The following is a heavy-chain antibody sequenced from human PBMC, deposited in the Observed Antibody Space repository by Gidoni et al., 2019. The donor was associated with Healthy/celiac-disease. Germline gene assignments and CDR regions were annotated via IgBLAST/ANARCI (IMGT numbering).Heavy chain of an antibody. D-gene: IGHD6-13*01. J-gene: IGHJ4*02. Sequence: QVQLVQSGAEVKKPGASVKVPCKVSGYTLTELSMHWVRQAPGKGLEWMGGFDPEDGETIYAQKFQGRVTMTEDTSTDTAYMELSSLRSEDTAVYYCATGHRGVIPYSSSSHFDYWGQGTLVTVSS. V-gene: IGHV1-24*01. CDR3: ATGHRGVIPYSSSSHFDY. CDR1: GYTLTELS. CDR2: FDPEDGET.